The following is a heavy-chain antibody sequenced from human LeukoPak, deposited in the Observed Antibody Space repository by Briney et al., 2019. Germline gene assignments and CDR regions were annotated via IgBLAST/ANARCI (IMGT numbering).Heavy chain of an antibody. CDR1: GFTFSSYW. Sequence: GGSLRLSCAAPGFTFSSYWMHWVRQAPGKGLVWVSRINSDGSSTTYADSVKGRFTISRDNAKNTLYLQMNSLRAEDTAVYYCARDKGYCSGGSCYLNWFDPWGQGTLVTVSS. J-gene: IGHJ5*02. V-gene: IGHV3-74*01. CDR3: ARDKGYCSGGSCYLNWFDP. CDR2: INSDGSST. D-gene: IGHD2-15*01.